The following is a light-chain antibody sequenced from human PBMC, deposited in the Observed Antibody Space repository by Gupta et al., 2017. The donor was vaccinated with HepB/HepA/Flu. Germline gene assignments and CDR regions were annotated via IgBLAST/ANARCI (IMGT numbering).Light chain of an antibody. CDR3: QQYGSF. Sequence: EIVLTQSPGTLSLSPGERATLSCRASQSVSSSHLAWYQQKPGQAPRLLIYGASSRATGIPGRFSGSGSGTDFTLTISRLEPEDFAVYYCQQYGSFFGGGTKVEIK. CDR2: GAS. CDR1: QSVSSSH. J-gene: IGKJ4*01. V-gene: IGKV3-20*01.